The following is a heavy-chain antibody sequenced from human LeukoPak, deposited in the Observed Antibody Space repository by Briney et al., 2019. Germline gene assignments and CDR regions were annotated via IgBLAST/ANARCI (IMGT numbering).Heavy chain of an antibody. V-gene: IGHV4-59*01. CDR2: IHYSGST. CDR3: ARERWLDY. Sequence: SETLSLTCTVSGGSISSYYWSWIRQPPGKGLEWIGYIHYSGSTNYNPSLKSRVTISVDTSKIHFSLKLNSVTAADTAVYYCARERWLDYWGQGTLVTVSS. D-gene: IGHD5-24*01. CDR1: GGSISSYY. J-gene: IGHJ4*02.